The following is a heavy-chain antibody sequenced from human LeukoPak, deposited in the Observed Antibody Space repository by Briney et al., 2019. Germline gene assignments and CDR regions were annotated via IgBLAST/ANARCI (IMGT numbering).Heavy chain of an antibody. CDR2: FDPEDGET. J-gene: IGHJ4*02. CDR1: GYTLTELS. D-gene: IGHD6-6*01. V-gene: IGHV1-24*01. CDR3: ARLPGREYSSSLDY. Sequence: GASVKVSCKVSGYTLTELSMHWVRQAPGKGLEWMGGFDPEDGETIYAQKFQGRVTMTEDTSTDTAYMELRSLRSDDTAVYYCARLPGREYSSSLDYWGQGTLVTVSS.